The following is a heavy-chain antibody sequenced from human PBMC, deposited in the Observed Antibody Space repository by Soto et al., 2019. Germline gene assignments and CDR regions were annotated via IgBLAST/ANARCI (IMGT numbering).Heavy chain of an antibody. CDR1: GFPYTTFA. J-gene: IGHJ4*02. V-gene: IGHV1-69*06. D-gene: IGHD6-25*01. Sequence: QVQLVQSGAEVRKPGSSVKVSCKASGFPYTTFASSWGRQAPGQGLEWMGGIIPVLGPAFYAQKFQGRVTITADKSTSTAYLELTSLRSEDTAVYYCVRAAKRYFDYWGQGTLVTVSS. CDR2: IIPVLGPA. CDR3: VRAAKRYFDY.